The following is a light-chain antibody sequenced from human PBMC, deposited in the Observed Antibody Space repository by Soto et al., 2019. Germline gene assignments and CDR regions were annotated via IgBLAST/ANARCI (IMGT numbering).Light chain of an antibody. V-gene: IGKV1-16*01. CDR3: LQYIIYPLA. Sequence: DIQMPPSPSSLSASVGDSVPITCRASQDVTNYLAWFQQKPGKAPKSLIYAASNLQTGVPSRFSGSGSGTDFTLTISSLQPEDFATYYGLQYIIYPLASGKGTRLYIK. J-gene: IGKJ5*01. CDR2: AAS. CDR1: QDVTNY.